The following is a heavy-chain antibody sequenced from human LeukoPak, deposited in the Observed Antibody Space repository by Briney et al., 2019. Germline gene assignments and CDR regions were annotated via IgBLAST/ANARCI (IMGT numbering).Heavy chain of an antibody. J-gene: IGHJ4*02. CDR1: GFTFSDHP. CDR3: ARGRYGDYTD. V-gene: IGHV3-49*03. D-gene: IGHD4-17*01. CDR2: IRDKDWRGTR. Sequence: GRSLRLSCAGSGFTFSDHPITWLRQAPGKGLEWLGFIRDKDWRGTRQYAPSVKGRFTISRDDPKSVAYLQMDSLNIEDTAIYYCARGRYGDYTDWGQGTLVVVSS.